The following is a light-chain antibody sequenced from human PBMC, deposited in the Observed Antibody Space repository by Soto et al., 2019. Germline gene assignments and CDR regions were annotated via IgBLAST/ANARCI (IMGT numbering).Light chain of an antibody. Sequence: EIVLTQSPATLSLSPGERATLSCRASRSLSRCLAWYQQKPGQPPRLLIYDVSDRPTGIPARFSGSGSGTDFTLTISGLEPEDFAVYYCQQRCNWPPVTFGGGTKLEIK. V-gene: IGKV3-11*01. CDR2: DVS. CDR3: QQRCNWPPVT. J-gene: IGKJ4*01. CDR1: RSLSRC.